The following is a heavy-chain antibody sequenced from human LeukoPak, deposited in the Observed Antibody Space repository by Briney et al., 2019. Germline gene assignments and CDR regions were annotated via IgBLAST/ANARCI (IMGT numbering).Heavy chain of an antibody. D-gene: IGHD3-10*01. CDR3: ARAGNHYYYYGMDV. CDR2: IIPIFGTA. Sequence: SVKVSCKASGGTFSSYAISWVRQAPGQGLEWMGGIIPIFGTANYAQKFQGRVTITTDESTSTAYMELSRLRSDDTAVYYCARAGNHYYYYGMDVWGQGTTVTVSS. CDR1: GGTFSSYA. V-gene: IGHV1-69*05. J-gene: IGHJ6*02.